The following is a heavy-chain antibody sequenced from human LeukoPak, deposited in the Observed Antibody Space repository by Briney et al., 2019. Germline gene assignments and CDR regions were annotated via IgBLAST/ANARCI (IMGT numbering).Heavy chain of an antibody. CDR2: IKSKTEGGTT. D-gene: IGHD3-10*01. Sequence: GGSLRLSCAASGFTFSNAWMSWVRQAPGKGLEWVGRIKSKTEGGTTDYAAPVKGRFTISRDDSKNTLYLQMNSLKTEDTAVYYCTTGDYYGSGSYMLDYYYYGMDVWGKGPRSPSPQ. V-gene: IGHV3-15*01. CDR3: TTGDYYGSGSYMLDYYYYGMDV. J-gene: IGHJ6*01. CDR1: GFTFSNAW.